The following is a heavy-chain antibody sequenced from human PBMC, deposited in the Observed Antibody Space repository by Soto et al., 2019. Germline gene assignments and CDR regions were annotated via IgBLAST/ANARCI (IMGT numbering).Heavy chain of an antibody. CDR3: ARGSSSYYDYGMDV. D-gene: IGHD6-6*01. V-gene: IGHV4-30-2*01. CDR1: GDSISRGGYS. CDR2: IYDSGST. J-gene: IGHJ6*02. Sequence: SESLSLTCAVSGDSISRGGYSWTWIRQPPGKALEWIGDIYDSGSTSYNPSLKSRVTISVDTSKNQFSLRLTSVTAADTAVYFCARGSSSYYDYGMDVWGQGTTVTVSS.